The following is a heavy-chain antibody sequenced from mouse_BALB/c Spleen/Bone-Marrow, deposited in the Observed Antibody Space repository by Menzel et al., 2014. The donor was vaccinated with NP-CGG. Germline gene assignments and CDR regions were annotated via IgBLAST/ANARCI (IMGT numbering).Heavy chain of an antibody. CDR1: GYTFTDYA. D-gene: IGHD1-1*01. J-gene: IGHJ4*01. Sequence: QVQLQQPGAELVRPGVSVKISCKGSGYTFTDYAMHWVKQSHAKSLEWIGVISTYYGDASYNQKFKGKATMTVDKSSSTAYIQLSSLSSEDSAVYFCARSYYGRAMDYWGQGTSVTVSS. V-gene: IGHV1S137*01. CDR3: ARSYYGRAMDY. CDR2: ISTYYGDA.